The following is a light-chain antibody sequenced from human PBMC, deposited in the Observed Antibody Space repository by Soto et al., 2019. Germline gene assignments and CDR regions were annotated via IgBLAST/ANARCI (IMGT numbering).Light chain of an antibody. CDR2: DAS. CDR3: XQXXNWPPRFT. J-gene: IGKJ3*01. V-gene: IGKV3-11*01. CDR1: QSVSSY. Sequence: EIVLTQSPATLSLSPGERATLSCRASQSVSSYLAWYQQKPGQAPRLLIYDASNRATGIPARFSGSGSGTDXTXXXXXXXPXDFXXXXCXQXXNWPPRFTFGPGTKVDIK.